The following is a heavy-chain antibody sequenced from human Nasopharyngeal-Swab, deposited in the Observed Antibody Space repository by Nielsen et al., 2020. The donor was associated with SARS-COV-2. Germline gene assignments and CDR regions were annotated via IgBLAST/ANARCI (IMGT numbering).Heavy chain of an antibody. V-gene: IGHV3-48*03. CDR3: ARDRAQGWFGEGSDY. CDR1: GFTFNNFD. CDR2: ISSSGSTI. J-gene: IGHJ4*02. D-gene: IGHD3-10*01. Sequence: GESLKISCVGSGFTFNNFDMNWVRQAPGKGLEWVSYISSSGSTIYYADSVKGRFTISRDNAKNSLYLQMNSLRAEDTAVYYCARDRAQGWFGEGSDYWGQGTLVTVSS.